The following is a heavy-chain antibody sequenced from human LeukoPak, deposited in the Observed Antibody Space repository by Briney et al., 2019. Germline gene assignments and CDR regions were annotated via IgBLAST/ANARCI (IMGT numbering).Heavy chain of an antibody. V-gene: IGHV3-73*01. CDR2: IRNKPSSYTT. CDR3: AKFSPTPLLNYYYYGMDV. D-gene: IGHD3-9*01. J-gene: IGHJ6*02. Sequence: PGGSLRLSCAASGFDFSGFYMHWVRQASGRGLEWVGLIRNKPSSYTTVYAASVKGRFTISRDDSKNTAYLQMNSLRAEDTAVYYCAKFSPTPLLNYYYYGMDVWGQGTTVTVSS. CDR1: GFDFSGFY.